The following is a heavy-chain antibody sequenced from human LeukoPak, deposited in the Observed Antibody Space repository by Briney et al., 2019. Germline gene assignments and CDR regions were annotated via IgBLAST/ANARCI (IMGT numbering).Heavy chain of an antibody. V-gene: IGHV1-18*01. CDR3: ARVGGELAKSDAFDI. Sequence: ASVKVSCKASGGTFSSYAISWVRQAPGQGLEWMGWISAYNGNTNYAQKLQGRVTMTTDTSTSTAYMELRSLRSDDTAVYYCARVGGELAKSDAFDIWGQGTMVTVSS. J-gene: IGHJ3*02. D-gene: IGHD1-26*01. CDR1: GGTFSSYA. CDR2: ISAYNGNT.